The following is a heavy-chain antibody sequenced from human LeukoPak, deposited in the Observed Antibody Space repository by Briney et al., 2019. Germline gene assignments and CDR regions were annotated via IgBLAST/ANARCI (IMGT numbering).Heavy chain of an antibody. J-gene: IGHJ4*02. D-gene: IGHD5-12*01. CDR2: IYYSGST. CDR3: ARHNLGYSGYGPFDY. CDR1: GGSISSYY. V-gene: IGHV4-59*08. Sequence: SETLSLTCTVSGGSISSYYWSWIRQPPGKGLEWIGYIYYSGSTNYNPSLKSRATISVDTSKNQFSLKLSSVTAADTAVYYCARHNLGYSGYGPFDYWGQGTLVTVSS.